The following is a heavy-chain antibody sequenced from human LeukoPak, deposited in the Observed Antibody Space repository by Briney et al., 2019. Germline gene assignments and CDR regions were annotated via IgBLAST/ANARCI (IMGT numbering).Heavy chain of an antibody. V-gene: IGHV3-30-3*01. D-gene: IGHD6-13*01. Sequence: PGGSLRLSCAASGFTFSSYAMHWVRQAPGKGLEWVAVISYDGSNKYYADSVKGRFTISRDNSKNTLYLQMNSLRAEDTAVYYCASSSWANPVWGQGTTVTVSS. J-gene: IGHJ6*02. CDR3: ASSSWANPV. CDR1: GFTFSSYA. CDR2: ISYDGSNK.